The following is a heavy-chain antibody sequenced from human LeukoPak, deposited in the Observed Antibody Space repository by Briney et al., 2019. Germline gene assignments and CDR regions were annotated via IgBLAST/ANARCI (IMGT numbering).Heavy chain of an antibody. J-gene: IGHJ4*02. V-gene: IGHV4-39*07. Sequence: SETLSLICTVSGDSISSSTYYWGWIRQPPGKGLEWIGSIHYGGSTYYNASLKSRVTMSVDTSKNQFSLKLSSVTAADTAVYYCASSSRFGESPALGHWGQGILVTVSS. CDR1: GDSISSSTYY. CDR3: ASSSRFGESPALGH. CDR2: IHYGGST. D-gene: IGHD3-10*01.